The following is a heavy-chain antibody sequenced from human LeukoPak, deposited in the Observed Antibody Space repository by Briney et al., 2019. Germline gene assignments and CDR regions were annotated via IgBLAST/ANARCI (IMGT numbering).Heavy chain of an antibody. CDR3: AKDGGWDIVVVVAAFN. Sequence: GGSLRLSCAASGFTFSSYAMSWVRQAPGKRLEWVSAISGSGGSTYYADSVKGRFTISRDNSKNTLYLQMNSLRAEDTAVYYCAKDGGWDIVVVVAAFNWGQGTLVTVSS. J-gene: IGHJ4*02. V-gene: IGHV3-23*01. D-gene: IGHD2-15*01. CDR2: ISGSGGST. CDR1: GFTFSSYA.